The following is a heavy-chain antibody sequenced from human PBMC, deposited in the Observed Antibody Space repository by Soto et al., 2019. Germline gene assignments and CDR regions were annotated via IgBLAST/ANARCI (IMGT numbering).Heavy chain of an antibody. CDR1: GFSLSTSGVG. J-gene: IGHJ5*02. Sequence: QITLKESGPTLVKPTQTLTLTCTFSGFSLSTSGVGLGWIRQPPGKALEWLALNYWDGAKRYSPSLKSRLTITKDTSKNQVVLTMTNMDPVDTATYYCAHRRSTYYYDSTFDPWGQGTLVTVSS. CDR2: NYWDGAK. CDR3: AHRRSTYYYDSTFDP. V-gene: IGHV2-5*02. D-gene: IGHD3-22*01.